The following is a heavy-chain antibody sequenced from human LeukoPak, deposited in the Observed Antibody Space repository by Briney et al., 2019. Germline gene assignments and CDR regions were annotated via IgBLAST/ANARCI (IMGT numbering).Heavy chain of an antibody. CDR1: GGSISSYY. D-gene: IGHD3-22*01. J-gene: IGHJ6*03. CDR2: IYYSGST. Sequence: CXVSGGSISSYYWSWIRQPPGEGLEWIGYIYYSGSTNYNPSLKRRVTISVDTYKNQFSLKMSSVTDADRAVYYCGSXRXYXXRXXSYYYYMDVWGKGTTVTVSS. CDR3: GSXRXYXXRXXSYYYYMDV. V-gene: IGHV4-59*01.